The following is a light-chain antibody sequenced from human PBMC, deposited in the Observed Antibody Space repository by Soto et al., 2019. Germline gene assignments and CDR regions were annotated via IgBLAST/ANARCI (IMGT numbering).Light chain of an antibody. CDR1: QSVSSGY. V-gene: IGKV3-20*01. Sequence: EIVLTQSPGTLSLSPGERATLSFRASQSVSSGYLAWYQQKPGQAPRLLIYGASSRATGIPDRFSGSGSGTDFTLTISRLEPEDFAVCYCQQYGSSPPFGGGTKVEIK. J-gene: IGKJ4*01. CDR3: QQYGSSPP. CDR2: GAS.